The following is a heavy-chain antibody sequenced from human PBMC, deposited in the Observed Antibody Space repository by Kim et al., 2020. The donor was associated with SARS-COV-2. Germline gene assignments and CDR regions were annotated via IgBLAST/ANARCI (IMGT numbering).Heavy chain of an antibody. V-gene: IGHV3-33*01. Sequence: GGSLRLSCAASGFTFSSYGMHWVRQAPGKGLEWVAVIWYDGSNKYYADSVKGRFTISRDNSKNTLYLQMNSLRAEDTAVYYCARRATGGAYSSSWYYYYYGTDVWGQGTTVTVSS. CDR2: IWYDGSNK. D-gene: IGHD6-13*01. CDR3: ARRATGGAYSSSWYYYYYGTDV. CDR1: GFTFSSYG. J-gene: IGHJ6*02.